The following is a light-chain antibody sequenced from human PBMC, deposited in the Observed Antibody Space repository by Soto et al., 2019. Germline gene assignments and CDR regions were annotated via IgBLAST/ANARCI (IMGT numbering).Light chain of an antibody. CDR1: QNVYNN. CDR2: DAS. J-gene: IGKJ4*01. CDR3: QQCRNWPLT. V-gene: IGKV3-15*01. Sequence: EIVMTQSPATLSASPGEGATLSCKAGQNVYNNLVWYQQRPGQPPRLLIYDASTRATGISARFSGSGYGTEFTLTISSLQSEDFAVYFCQQCRNWPLTFCGGTKVEIK.